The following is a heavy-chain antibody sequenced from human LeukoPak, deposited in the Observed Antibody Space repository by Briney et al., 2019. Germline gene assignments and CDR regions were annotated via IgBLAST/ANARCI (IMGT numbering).Heavy chain of an antibody. CDR1: GFTFSSYG. D-gene: IGHD6-13*01. Sequence: AGGSLRLSCAASGFTFSSYGMSWVRQAPGKGLEWVSGITGSGGTTFYADSVQGRFTISRDNSRNTLFLQMNSLTAEDTAVYYCAKIASLYYYYYMDVWGKGTTVTVSS. CDR2: ITGSGGTT. J-gene: IGHJ6*03. CDR3: AKIASLYYYYYMDV. V-gene: IGHV3-23*01.